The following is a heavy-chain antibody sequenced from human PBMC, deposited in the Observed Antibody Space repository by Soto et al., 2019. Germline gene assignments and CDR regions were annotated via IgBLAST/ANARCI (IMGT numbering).Heavy chain of an antibody. CDR3: ARTLVRVLRYFDWSPAGAFDI. Sequence: ASVKVSCKVSGYTLTELSMHWVRQAPGKGLEWMGGFDPEDGETIYAQKFQGRVTMTTDTSTSTAYMELRSLRSDDTAVYYCARTLVRVLRYFDWSPAGAFDIWGQGTMVTVSS. CDR1: GYTLTELS. CDR2: FDPEDGET. V-gene: IGHV1-24*01. D-gene: IGHD3-9*01. J-gene: IGHJ3*02.